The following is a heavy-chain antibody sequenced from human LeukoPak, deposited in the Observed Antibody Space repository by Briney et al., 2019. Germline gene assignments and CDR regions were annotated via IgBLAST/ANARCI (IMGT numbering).Heavy chain of an antibody. J-gene: IGHJ6*03. CDR2: ISSNGGNT. V-gene: IGHV3-64*01. Sequence: GGSLRLSCAASGFTFSGYAMHWVRQAPGKGLEYVSTISSNGGNTYYANSMKGRFTISRDNSKNTLSLQMGSLRAEDMAVYYCARGRGLDLHYYYYMVVWGKGTTVTVSS. D-gene: IGHD3-10*01. CDR3: ARGRGLDLHYYYYMVV. CDR1: GFTFSGYA.